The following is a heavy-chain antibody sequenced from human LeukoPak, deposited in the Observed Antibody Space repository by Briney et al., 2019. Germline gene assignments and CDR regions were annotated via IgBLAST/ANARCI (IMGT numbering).Heavy chain of an antibody. D-gene: IGHD6-19*01. CDR1: GGSISSYY. CDR2: IYYSGST. Sequence: KPSETLSITCTVSGGSISSYYWSWIRQPPGKGLEWIGYIYYSGSTNYNPSLKSRVTISVDTSKNHFSLKLSSVTSADTAVYYCARGYSSGWYRFDPWGQGTLVTVSS. V-gene: IGHV4-59*01. CDR3: ARGYSSGWYRFDP. J-gene: IGHJ5*02.